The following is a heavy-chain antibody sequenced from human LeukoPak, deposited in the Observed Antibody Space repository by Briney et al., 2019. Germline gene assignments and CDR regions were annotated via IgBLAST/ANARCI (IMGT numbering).Heavy chain of an antibody. D-gene: IGHD3-16*01. V-gene: IGHV4-38-2*02. CDR1: GYSVGSAYY. CDR3: ARDPNWDSWFDP. Sequence: SETLSLTCAVSGYSVGSAYYWVWIRQPPGKGLEWIGTISHNGNAYYNPSLKITLAMTADTSKNQFSLHLNSETAADTAVYFCARDPNWDSWFDPWGQGALVTVSS. CDR2: ISHNGNA. J-gene: IGHJ5*02.